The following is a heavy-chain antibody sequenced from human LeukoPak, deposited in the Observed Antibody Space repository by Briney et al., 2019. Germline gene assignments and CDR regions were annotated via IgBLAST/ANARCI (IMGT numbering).Heavy chain of an antibody. CDR2: IKNKTNGGTT. Sequence: GGSLRLSCAASGFIFSSAWMTWVRQAPGKGLERVGHIKNKTNGGTTDYAAPVKGRFIISRDDSKNTLYLQMNRLRTEDTAVYYCARGLCSSTGCYQGPFDFWGRGMLVTVSS. J-gene: IGHJ4*02. CDR1: GFIFSSAW. CDR3: ARGLCSSTGCYQGPFDF. D-gene: IGHD2-2*01. V-gene: IGHV3-15*01.